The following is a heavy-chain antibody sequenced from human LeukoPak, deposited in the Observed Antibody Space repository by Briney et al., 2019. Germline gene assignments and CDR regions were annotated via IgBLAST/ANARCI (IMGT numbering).Heavy chain of an antibody. J-gene: IGHJ4*02. CDR3: ARGRARLRGYSSGSTGAFDY. V-gene: IGHV4-4*07. CDR2: IYTSGST. CDR1: GGSISSYY. D-gene: IGHD6-19*01. Sequence: PSETLSLTCTVSGGSISSYYWSWIRQPAGKGLEWIGRIYTSGSTNYNPSLKSRVTISVDTSKNQFSLKLSSVTAADTAVYYCARGRARLRGYSSGSTGAFDYWGQGTLVTVSS.